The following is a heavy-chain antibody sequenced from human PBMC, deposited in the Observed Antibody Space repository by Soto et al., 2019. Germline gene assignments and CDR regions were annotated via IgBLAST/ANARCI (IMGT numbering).Heavy chain of an antibody. V-gene: IGHV3-30-3*01. D-gene: IGHD5-12*01. J-gene: IGHJ4*02. CDR3: ARVSLEGRDGYNSPFDY. Sequence: GGSLRLSCGASGFTFSSYAMHWVRQAPGKGLEWVAVISYDGSNKYYADSVKGRFTISRDNSKNTLYLQMNSLRAEDTAVYYCARVSLEGRDGYNSPFDYWGQGTLVTVSS. CDR1: GFTFSSYA. CDR2: ISYDGSNK.